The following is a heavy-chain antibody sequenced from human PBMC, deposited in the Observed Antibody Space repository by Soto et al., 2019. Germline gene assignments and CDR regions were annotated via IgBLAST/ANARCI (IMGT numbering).Heavy chain of an antibody. Sequence: GGSLRLSCRASGFTFDDYAMSWVRQAPGKGLEWVGFIRSKAYGGTTEYAASVKGRFTISRDDSKSFAYLQMNSLKTEDTAVYFCARDGDYFVSGTYGHLDYWGLGTLVTVSS. V-gene: IGHV3-49*04. CDR2: IRSKAYGGTT. CDR3: ARDGDYFVSGTYGHLDY. CDR1: GFTFDDYA. D-gene: IGHD3-10*01. J-gene: IGHJ4*02.